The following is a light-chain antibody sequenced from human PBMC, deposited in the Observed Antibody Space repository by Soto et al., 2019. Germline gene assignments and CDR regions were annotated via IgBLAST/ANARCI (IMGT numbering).Light chain of an antibody. J-gene: IGKJ1*01. Sequence: EKLMTQSPATLSVSPGERATLYCRASQSVRSNLAWFQQKPGQAPRLLIYAASTRATGIPARFSGSGSGTEFTLTISSLQSEDFAVYYCQQRSNWPPWTFGQGTKVDIK. V-gene: IGKV3-15*01. CDR3: QQRSNWPPWT. CDR2: AAS. CDR1: QSVRSN.